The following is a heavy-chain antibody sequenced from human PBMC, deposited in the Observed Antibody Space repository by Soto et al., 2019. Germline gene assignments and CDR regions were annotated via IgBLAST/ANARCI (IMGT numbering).Heavy chain of an antibody. CDR2: ISAYDGGT. CDR3: ARGGGPYLRPLEI. D-gene: IGHD3-16*01. CDR1: NSVLTTSV. V-gene: IGHV1-18*04. Sequence: QALLEQSGPEVKKPGDSVRISCWLYNSVLTTSVITWLRQAPGQGLEWMGWISAYDGGTLSALKFRNTLVMTTDSMTNVAYMNLLDLTFDYTAVYFCARGGGPYLRPLEIWGEGTPVTGSS. J-gene: IGHJ4*03.